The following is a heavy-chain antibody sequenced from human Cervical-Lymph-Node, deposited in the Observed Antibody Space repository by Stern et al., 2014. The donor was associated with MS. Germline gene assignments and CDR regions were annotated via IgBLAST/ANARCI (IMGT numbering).Heavy chain of an antibody. J-gene: IGHJ4*02. CDR3: ARGRVITRGYFEY. V-gene: IGHV3-21*01. CDR1: GFAFNGYN. Sequence: EVQLVESGGGLVKPGGSLRLSCAASGFAFNGYNMNWVRQAPGQGLEWISSITRNSGNTYYSDSVKGRFTMSRDNAENSVFLQMNSLRVEDTAVYYCARGRVITRGYFEYWGQGSLVTVSS. CDR2: ITRNSGNT. D-gene: IGHD3-16*01.